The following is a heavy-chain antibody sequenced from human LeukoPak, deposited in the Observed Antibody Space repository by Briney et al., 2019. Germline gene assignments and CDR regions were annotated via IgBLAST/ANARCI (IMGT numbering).Heavy chain of an antibody. CDR1: GGSISSSSYY. D-gene: IGHD3-16*01. CDR3: ARPRAAMLHFDY. Sequence: SETLSLTCTVSGGSISSSSYYWGWIRKPPGKGLEWIGSIYYSGSTYYNPSLKSRVTISVDTSKNQFSLKLSSVTAADTAVYYCARPRAAMLHFDYWGQGTLVTVSS. J-gene: IGHJ4*02. V-gene: IGHV4-39*01. CDR2: IYYSGST.